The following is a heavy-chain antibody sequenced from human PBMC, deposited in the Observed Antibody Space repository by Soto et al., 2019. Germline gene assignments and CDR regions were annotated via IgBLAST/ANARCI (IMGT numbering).Heavy chain of an antibody. CDR1: GGTFSSYA. D-gene: IGHD3-9*01. CDR3: ARDQNPLDLYYYYGMDV. Sequence: QVQLVQSGAVVKKPGSSVKVSCKASGGTFSSYAISWVRQAPGQGLEWMGGIIPIFGTANYAQKFQGRVTITADESTSTAYMELSSLRSEDTAVYYCARDQNPLDLYYYYGMDVWGQGTTVTVSS. CDR2: IIPIFGTA. J-gene: IGHJ6*02. V-gene: IGHV1-69*01.